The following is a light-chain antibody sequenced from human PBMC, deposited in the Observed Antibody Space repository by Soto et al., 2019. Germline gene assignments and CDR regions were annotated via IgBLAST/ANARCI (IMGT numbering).Light chain of an antibody. CDR2: EVS. CDR1: SSDVGYDNY. J-gene: IGLJ1*01. Sequence: QSALTQPASVSGSPGQSITISCTGTSSDVGYDNYVSWYQQHPGRAPKSLIYEVSNRPSGVSNRFSGSKSGNTASLTISGLQAEAEADYYCSSYTSTSTYVFGTGTKVTVL. V-gene: IGLV2-14*01. CDR3: SSYTSTSTYV.